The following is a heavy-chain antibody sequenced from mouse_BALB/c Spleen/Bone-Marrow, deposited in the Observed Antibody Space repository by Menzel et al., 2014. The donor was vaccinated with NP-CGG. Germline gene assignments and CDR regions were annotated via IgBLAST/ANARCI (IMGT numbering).Heavy chain of an antibody. D-gene: IGHD1-1*01. Sequence: VQGVESGAELAKPGASVKMSCKASGYTFTSHWMHWVKQRPGQGLEWIGYINPSTGYTEYNQKFKDKATLTADKSSSTAYMQLSSLTSEDSAVYYCARQITTVDYAMDYWGQGTSVTVSS. CDR1: GYTFTSHW. V-gene: IGHV1-7*01. CDR3: ARQITTVDYAMDY. J-gene: IGHJ4*01. CDR2: INPSTGYT.